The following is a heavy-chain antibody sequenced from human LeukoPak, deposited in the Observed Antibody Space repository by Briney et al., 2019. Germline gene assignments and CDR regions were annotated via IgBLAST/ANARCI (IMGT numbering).Heavy chain of an antibody. CDR1: GFTFSSYG. V-gene: IGHV3-30*03. Sequence: GSLRLSCAASGFTFSSYGMHWVRQAPGKGLEWVAVISDDGSDKYYADSVKGRFTISRDNSKNTLHLQTNSLRAEDTAVYYCTSSSVFDYWGQGTLVTVSS. D-gene: IGHD3-22*01. CDR2: ISDDGSDK. CDR3: TSSSVFDY. J-gene: IGHJ4*02.